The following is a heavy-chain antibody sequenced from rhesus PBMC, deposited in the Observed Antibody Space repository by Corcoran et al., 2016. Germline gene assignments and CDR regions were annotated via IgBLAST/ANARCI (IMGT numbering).Heavy chain of an antibody. CDR1: GGSISGYYL. J-gene: IGHJ4*01. Sequence: QVQLQESGPGVVKPSETLSLTCAVSGGSISGYYLWSWIRQPPGKGLEWIGYIYGGSWSTSYNPSLQSRVIISIDTSKNQFSLKLSSVTAADTAVYYCAREIAAAGTGYWGQGVLVTVSS. CDR3: AREIAAAGTGY. D-gene: IGHD6-31*01. CDR2: IYGGSWST. V-gene: IGHV4S7*01.